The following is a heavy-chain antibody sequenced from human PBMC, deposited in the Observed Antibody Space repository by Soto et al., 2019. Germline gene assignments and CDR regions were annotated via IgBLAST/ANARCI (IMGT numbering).Heavy chain of an antibody. CDR2: IIPIFGTA. CDR1: GGTFSSYA. J-gene: IGHJ6*02. D-gene: IGHD6-19*01. Sequence: GASVKVSCKASGGTFSSYAISWVRQAPGQGLEWMGGIIPIFGTANYAQKFQGRVTITADESTSTAYMELSSLRSEDTAVYYCARDSSGWDHSYYYYYGMDVWGQGTTVTVSS. V-gene: IGHV1-69*13. CDR3: ARDSSGWDHSYYYYYGMDV.